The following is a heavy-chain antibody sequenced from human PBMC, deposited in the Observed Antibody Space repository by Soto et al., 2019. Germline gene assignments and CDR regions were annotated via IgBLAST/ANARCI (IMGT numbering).Heavy chain of an antibody. J-gene: IGHJ4*02. CDR3: AKVYYGSGSYPLLPLAY. Sequence: ASVKVSCKASGYTFTSYYMHWVRQAPGQGLEWMGIINPSGGSTSYAQKFQGRVTMTRDTSTSTVYMELNSLRAEDTAVYYCAKVYYGSGSYPLLPLAYWGQGTLVTVSS. D-gene: IGHD3-10*01. V-gene: IGHV1-46*01. CDR1: GYTFTSYY. CDR2: INPSGGST.